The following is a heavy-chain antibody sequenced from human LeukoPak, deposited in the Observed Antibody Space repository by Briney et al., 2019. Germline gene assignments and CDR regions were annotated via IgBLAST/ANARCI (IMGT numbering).Heavy chain of an antibody. D-gene: IGHD3-16*01. CDR2: INHSGST. CDR1: GESFSGYY. J-gene: IGHJ4*02. CDR3: ATSGGTLGPTNYFAY. V-gene: IGHV4-34*01. Sequence: SETLSLTCAVYGESFSGYYWSWIRQPPGKGPEWIGEINHSGSTNYNPSLKSRVTISVDTSKNQFSLKLSSVTAADTAVYYCATSGGTLGPTNYFAYWGQGTLVTVSS.